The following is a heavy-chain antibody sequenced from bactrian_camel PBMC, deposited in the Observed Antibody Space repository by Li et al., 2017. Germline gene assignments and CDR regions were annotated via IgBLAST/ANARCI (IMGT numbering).Heavy chain of an antibody. CDR3: AAAPFNPDGVQLFEPKY. D-gene: IGHD3*01. Sequence: HVQLVESGGGSVQAGGSLRLSCAASGYISSTYCMGWFRQAPGKERERVATINTGSRATYLADSVRGRFTISQDNAKSILNLQMRELSPEDTAMYYCAAAPFNPDGVQLFEPKYWGQGTQVTVSS. J-gene: IGHJ4*01. V-gene: IGHV3S1*01. CDR2: INTGSRAT. CDR1: GYISSTYC.